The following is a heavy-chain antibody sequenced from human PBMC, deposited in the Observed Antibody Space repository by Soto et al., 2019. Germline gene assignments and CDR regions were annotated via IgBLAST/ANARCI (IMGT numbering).Heavy chain of an antibody. CDR3: AREISSSWMDV. CDR2: INPNSGVT. V-gene: IGHV1-2*04. D-gene: IGHD6-13*01. CDR1: GYTFTANY. J-gene: IGHJ6*02. Sequence: QVQLVQSGAEVKKPGASVKVSCKASGYTFTANYLHWVRQAPGQGLEWMGWINPNSGVTNYAQRFQAWVTMTRDTSISTAYMELSRLTSDDTAVYYCAREISSSWMDVWGQGTTVTVSS.